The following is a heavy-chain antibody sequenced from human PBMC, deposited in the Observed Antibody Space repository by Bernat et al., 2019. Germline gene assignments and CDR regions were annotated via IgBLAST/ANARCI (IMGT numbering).Heavy chain of an antibody. Sequence: QITLKESGPTLVEPTQTLTLTCTFSGFSLSTSGVGVGWNRQPPGEALEWVAIIYWDDDIRYSPSLNNRLTITKDTNKNQVVLTLTNVDASDTATYYCAHINISFGGGFRGDGFDGWGPGTKVTVSS. V-gene: IGHV2-5*02. D-gene: IGHD3-16*01. CDR3: AHINISFGGGFRGDGFDG. CDR1: GFSLSTSGVG. CDR2: IYWDDDI. J-gene: IGHJ3*01.